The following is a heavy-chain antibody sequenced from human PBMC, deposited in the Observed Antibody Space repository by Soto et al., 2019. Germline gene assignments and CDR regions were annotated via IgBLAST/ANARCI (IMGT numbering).Heavy chain of an antibody. V-gene: IGHV4-39*01. CDR2: IFYSGLT. Sequence: SETLSLTCSFSVYSVISSDYYWAWIRQPPGKGLEWIGSIFYSGLTYYNPSLKSRVTLSVDTSKNHFSVRLNSVTAADTAVYYCAPLTVSLSGPYGIHVWGQGTTVTVSS. CDR3: APLTVSLSGPYGIHV. CDR1: VYSVISSDYY. J-gene: IGHJ6*02. D-gene: IGHD2-15*01.